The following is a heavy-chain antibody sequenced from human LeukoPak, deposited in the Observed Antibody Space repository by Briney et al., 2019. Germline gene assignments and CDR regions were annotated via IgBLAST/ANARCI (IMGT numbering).Heavy chain of an antibody. D-gene: IGHD3-22*01. V-gene: IGHV3-73*01. CDR3: TRRYNYDSSGYYYVRDAFDI. CDR2: IRTKANDYAT. Sequence: GGSLRLSCAASGFTFSASTIHWVRQASGKRLEWVGRIRTKANDYATTHTASLKGRFTISRDDSHNTAYLQMNSLKTEDTAVYYCTRRYNYDSSGYYYVRDAFDIWGQGTMVTVSS. CDR1: GFTFSAST. J-gene: IGHJ3*02.